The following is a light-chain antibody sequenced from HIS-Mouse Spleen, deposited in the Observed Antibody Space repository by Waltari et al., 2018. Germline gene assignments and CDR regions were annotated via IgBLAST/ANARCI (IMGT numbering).Light chain of an antibody. CDR1: SGSIASNY. V-gene: IGLV6-57*04. J-gene: IGLJ3*02. CDR3: QSYDSSNRWV. CDR2: EDN. Sequence: NFMLTQPHSVSESPGKTVTISCTLSSGSIASNYVQWYQQRPGSAPTTVIYEDNQSPPGGPDRFSGAIDSSSNSASRTSSGLKTEDEADYYCQSYDSSNRWVFGGGTKLTVL.